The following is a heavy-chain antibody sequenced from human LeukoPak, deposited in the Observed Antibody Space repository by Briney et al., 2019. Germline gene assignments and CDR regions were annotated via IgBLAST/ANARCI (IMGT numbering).Heavy chain of an antibody. CDR2: INHSGST. D-gene: IGHD6-19*01. CDR1: GFTFSDYY. J-gene: IGHJ6*02. CDR3: ARAIAVAGPVYYYYGMDV. Sequence: PGGSLRLSCAASGFTFSDYYMSWIRQAPGKGLEWVGEINHSGSTNYNPSLKSRVTISVDTSKNQFSLKLSSVTAADTAVYYCARAIAVAGPVYYYYGMDVWGQGTTVTVSS. V-gene: IGHV4-34*01.